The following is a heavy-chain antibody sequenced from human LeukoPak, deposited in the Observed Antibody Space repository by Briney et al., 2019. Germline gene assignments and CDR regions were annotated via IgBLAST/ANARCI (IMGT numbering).Heavy chain of an antibody. D-gene: IGHD3-22*01. CDR1: GFTFSSYW. V-gene: IGHV3-74*01. Sequence: GGSLRLSCAASGFTFSSYWMHWVRQAPGKGLVWVSRINTDGSSTSYADSVKGRFTISRDNAKNTLYLQMNSLRAEDTAVYYCATYSSLNRREFQFWGQGTLLTVSS. CDR2: INTDGSST. CDR3: ATYSSLNRREFQF. J-gene: IGHJ1*01.